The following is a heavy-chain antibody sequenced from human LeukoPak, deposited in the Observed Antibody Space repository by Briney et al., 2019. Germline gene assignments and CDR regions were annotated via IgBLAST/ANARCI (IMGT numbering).Heavy chain of an antibody. D-gene: IGHD5-12*01. V-gene: IGHV4-39*01. CDR1: GGSISSSSYY. Sequence: SETLSLTCTVSGGSISSSSYYWGWIRRPPWKGLEWIGSIYYSGSTYYNPSLKSRVTISVDTSKNQFSLKLSSVTAADTAVYYCARRPIVAGYFDYWGQGTLVTVSS. J-gene: IGHJ4*02. CDR3: ARRPIVAGYFDY. CDR2: IYYSGST.